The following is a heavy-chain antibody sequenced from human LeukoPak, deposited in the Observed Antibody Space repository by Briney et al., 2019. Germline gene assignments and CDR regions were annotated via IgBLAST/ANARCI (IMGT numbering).Heavy chain of an antibody. J-gene: IGHJ4*02. Sequence: GGSLRLSCAVSGFTFSSYAMSWVRQAPGKGLEWVSAISGSAISTYYADSVKGRSTISRDNSKNPLYLQMNSLRAEDTALYYCAKGTAIGLHDYWGQGTLVTVSS. V-gene: IGHV3-23*01. CDR1: GFTFSSYA. CDR2: ISGSAIST. D-gene: IGHD2-21*02. CDR3: AKGTAIGLHDY.